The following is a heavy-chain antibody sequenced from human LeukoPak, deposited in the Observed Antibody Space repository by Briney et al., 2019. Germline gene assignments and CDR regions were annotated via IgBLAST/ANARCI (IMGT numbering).Heavy chain of an antibody. CDR1: GLTFDNYP. Sequence: GGSLRLSCVASGLTFDNYPMHWVRQAPGKALEWVSLISADGGSTFYAESVRGRFSISRDNSKNSLYLQMNSLRSEDTAMYYCAKESGKFDYWGQGTLVAVSS. CDR2: ISADGGST. V-gene: IGHV3-43*02. J-gene: IGHJ4*02. CDR3: AKESGKFDY.